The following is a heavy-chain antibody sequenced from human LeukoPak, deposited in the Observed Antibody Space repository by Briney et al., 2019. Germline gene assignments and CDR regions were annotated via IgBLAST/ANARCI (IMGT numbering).Heavy chain of an antibody. CDR1: GLTFGDYG. Sequence: QPGRSLRFSCTASGLTFGDYGMSGVRQAPGKGLEWVGFIRSKAYSGTTEYAASVKGRFSISRDDSKNIAFLQMNSLKTEDTAVYYCSSGSSTSWYFDFWGQGTLVTVSS. CDR2: IRSKAYSGTT. CDR3: SSGSSTSWYFDF. V-gene: IGHV3-49*04. D-gene: IGHD2-2*01. J-gene: IGHJ4*02.